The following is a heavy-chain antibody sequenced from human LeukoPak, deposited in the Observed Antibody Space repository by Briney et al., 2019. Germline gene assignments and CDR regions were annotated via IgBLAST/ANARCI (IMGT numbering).Heavy chain of an antibody. CDR1: GFTFSSYS. D-gene: IGHD1-26*01. CDR3: ARDAPLVGATNPLDY. V-gene: IGHV3-48*01. Sequence: GGSLRLSCAASGFTFSSYSMNWVRQAPGKGLEWVSYISSSSSTIYYADSVKGRFTISRDNAKNSLYLQMNSRRAEDTAVYYCARDAPLVGATNPLDYWGQGTLVTVSS. CDR2: ISSSSSTI. J-gene: IGHJ4*02.